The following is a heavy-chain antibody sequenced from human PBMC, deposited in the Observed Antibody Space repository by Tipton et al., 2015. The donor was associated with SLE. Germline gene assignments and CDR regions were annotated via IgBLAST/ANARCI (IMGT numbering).Heavy chain of an antibody. CDR2: VSYSGST. J-gene: IGHJ4*02. Sequence: TLSLTCSVSGGSINVYYWSWVRQPPGKGLEWIGYVSYSGSTNYNPSLQSRVTISVDTSKNQFSLKLRSVTAADTAVYYCARDTGFSYGYFDLWGQGTVVTVSS. CDR3: ARDTGFSYGYFDL. V-gene: IGHV4-59*01. D-gene: IGHD5-18*01. CDR1: GGSINVYY.